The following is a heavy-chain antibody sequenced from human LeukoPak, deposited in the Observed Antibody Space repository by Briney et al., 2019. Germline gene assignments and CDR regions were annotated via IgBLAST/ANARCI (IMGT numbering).Heavy chain of an antibody. D-gene: IGHD3-9*01. CDR2: IIPRLDIA. J-gene: IGHJ4*02. CDR3: AREWYDILTGYQGFQLDY. V-gene: IGHV1-69*04. Sequence: SVKVSCKASGGAFSSYAISWVRQAPGQGLEWMGRIIPRLDIANSAQSFQGRVTITADKSTSTAYMELSSLRSDDTAVYYCAREWYDILTGYQGFQLDYWGQGSLVTVSS. CDR1: GGAFSSYA.